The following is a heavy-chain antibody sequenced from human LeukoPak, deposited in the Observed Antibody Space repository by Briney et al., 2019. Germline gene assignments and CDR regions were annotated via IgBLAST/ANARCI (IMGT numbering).Heavy chain of an antibody. J-gene: IGHJ4*02. CDR2: IVVGSGNT. CDR3: VADCYGDCVD. Sequence: SVKVSCKASGFIFSSSAVQWVRQARGQRLEWIGWIVVGSGNTNYAQNFQERVTITRDMSTSTAYMELSSLRSEDTAVYYCVADCYGDCVDWGQGTLVTVSS. V-gene: IGHV1-58*01. D-gene: IGHD4-17*01. CDR1: GFIFSSSA.